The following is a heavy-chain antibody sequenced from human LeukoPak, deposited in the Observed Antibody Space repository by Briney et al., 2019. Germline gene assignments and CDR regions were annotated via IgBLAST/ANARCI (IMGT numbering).Heavy chain of an antibody. V-gene: IGHV3-66*01. D-gene: IGHD3-22*01. CDR1: GFTVSSNY. CDR2: IYSGGST. CDR3: ARERDYYDSSGYR. Sequence: GGSLRLSCAASGFTVSSNYMSWVHQAPGKGLEWVSVIYSGGSTYYADSVKGRFTISRDNSKNTLYLQMNSLRAEDTAVYYCARERDYYDSSGYRWGQGTLVTVSS. J-gene: IGHJ4*02.